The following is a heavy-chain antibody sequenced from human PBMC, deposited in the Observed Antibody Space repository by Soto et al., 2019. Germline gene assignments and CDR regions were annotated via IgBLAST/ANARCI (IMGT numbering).Heavy chain of an antibody. J-gene: IGHJ6*02. CDR3: AKFGVAGTPDYYYYGMDV. Sequence: PGGSLRLSCAASGFTFSSYAMSWVRQAPGKGLEWVSAISGSGGSTYYADSVKGRFTISRDNSKNTLYLQMNSLRAEDTAVYYCAKFGVAGTPDYYYYGMDVWGQGTTVTVSS. D-gene: IGHD6-19*01. CDR2: ISGSGGST. CDR1: GFTFSSYA. V-gene: IGHV3-23*01.